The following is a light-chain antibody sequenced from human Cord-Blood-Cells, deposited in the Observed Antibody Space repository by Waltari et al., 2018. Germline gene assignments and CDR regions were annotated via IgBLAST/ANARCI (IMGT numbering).Light chain of an antibody. CDR2: AAS. CDR3: QQYYSFPRT. V-gene: IGKV1D-8*01. J-gene: IGKJ1*01. Sequence: VIWMPQSPSLLSASTGDRVTISCLLSQGISSYLAWYQQKPGKAPELLIYAASTLQSGVPSRFSGSGSGTDFTLTISCLQSEDFATYYCQQYYSFPRTFGQGTKVEIK. CDR1: QGISSY.